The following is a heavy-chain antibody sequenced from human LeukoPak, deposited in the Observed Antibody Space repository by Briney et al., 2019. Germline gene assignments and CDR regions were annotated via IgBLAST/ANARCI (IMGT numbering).Heavy chain of an antibody. J-gene: IGHJ4*02. CDR2: INPNSGGT. CDR3: ARDQVARDIVVVLDATGTIDY. Sequence: GASVKVSCKASGYTFTGYYMHWVRQAPGQGLEWMGWINPNSGGTNYAQKFQGRVTMTRDTSISAAYMELSSLRSDDTAVYYCARDQVARDIVVVLDATGTIDYWGQGTLVTVSS. V-gene: IGHV1-2*02. CDR1: GYTFTGYY. D-gene: IGHD2-15*01.